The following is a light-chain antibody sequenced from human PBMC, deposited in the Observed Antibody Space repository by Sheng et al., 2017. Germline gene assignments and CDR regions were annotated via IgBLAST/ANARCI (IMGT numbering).Light chain of an antibody. CDR2: FTS. CDR1: TGAVTSGYY. V-gene: IGLV7-43*01. J-gene: IGLJ3*02. Sequence: QTVVTQEPSLTVSPGGTVTLTCASSTGAVTSGYYPSWFQQKPGQAPRALIYFTSNKHSWTPDRFSGSLLGGKAALTLSGVQPEDEADYSCLLYYGGAQVFGGGTKLTVL. CDR3: LLYYGGAQV.